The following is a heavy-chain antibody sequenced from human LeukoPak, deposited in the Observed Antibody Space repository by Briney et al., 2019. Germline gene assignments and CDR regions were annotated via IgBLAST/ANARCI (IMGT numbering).Heavy chain of an antibody. CDR1: GYTFTGYY. CDR3: ARVDDRGHYYDSSGPRKLFDY. CDR2: INPDSGGT. J-gene: IGHJ4*02. D-gene: IGHD3-22*01. V-gene: IGHV1-2*02. Sequence: ASAKVSCKASGYTFTGYYMHWVRQAPGQGLEWVGWINPDSGGTNYAQKFQGRVTMTRDTSIRTAYMELSRLRSDDTAVYYCARVDDRGHYYDSSGPRKLFDYWGQGTLVTVSS.